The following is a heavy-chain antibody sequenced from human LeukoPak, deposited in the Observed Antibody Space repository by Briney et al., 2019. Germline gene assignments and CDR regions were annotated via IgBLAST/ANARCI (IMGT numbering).Heavy chain of an antibody. D-gene: IGHD6-13*01. CDR2: IYYSGST. J-gene: IGHJ4*02. V-gene: IGHV4-59*08. CDR3: ARQFGIAADYDY. Sequence: SETLSLTCTVSGGSISSYYWSWIRQPPGKGLEWIGYIYYSGSTNYNPSLKSRVTISVDTSKNQFSLKLSSVTAAGTAVYYCARQFGIAADYDYWGQGTLVTVSS. CDR1: GGSISSYY.